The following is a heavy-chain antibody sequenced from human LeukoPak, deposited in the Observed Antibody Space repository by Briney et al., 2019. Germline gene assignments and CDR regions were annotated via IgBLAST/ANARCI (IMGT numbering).Heavy chain of an antibody. Sequence: GESLRLSCTASGFTFSVYSVNWVRQAPGKGLEWVSCITGISDINYADSAKGRFTISRDNAKNSASLKRNSRKAEDTGIYYCARAIRLWGQGTLVTVSS. J-gene: IGHJ4*02. CDR2: ITGISDI. CDR1: GFTFSVYS. V-gene: IGHV3-69-1*02. D-gene: IGHD1-1*01. CDR3: ARAIRL.